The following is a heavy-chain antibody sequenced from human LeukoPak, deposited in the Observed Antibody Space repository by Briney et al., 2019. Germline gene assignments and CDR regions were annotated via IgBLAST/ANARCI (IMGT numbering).Heavy chain of an antibody. J-gene: IGHJ4*02. Sequence: GGSLRLSCAASGFTFSSYGMHWVRQAPGEGLEWVAVISYDGSNKYYADSVKGRFTISRDNSKNTLYLQMNSLRAEDTAVYYCAKERALVSGYDWEGFDYWGQGTLVTVSS. CDR3: AKERALVSGYDWEGFDY. D-gene: IGHD5-12*01. V-gene: IGHV3-30*18. CDR2: ISYDGSNK. CDR1: GFTFSSYG.